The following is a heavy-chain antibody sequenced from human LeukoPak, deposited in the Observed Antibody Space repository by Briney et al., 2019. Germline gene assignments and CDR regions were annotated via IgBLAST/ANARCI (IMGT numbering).Heavy chain of an antibody. J-gene: IGHJ4*02. CDR1: GFTFSSYG. Sequence: GGSLRLSCVASGFTFSSYGMHWVRQAPGKGLEWVAVISHDGSNKYYADSVKGRFTISRDNSKNTVYLQMNSLRAEDTAVYFCARDYDWAFDYWGQGILVTVAS. D-gene: IGHD3-16*01. CDR2: ISHDGSNK. CDR3: ARDYDWAFDY. V-gene: IGHV3-30*03.